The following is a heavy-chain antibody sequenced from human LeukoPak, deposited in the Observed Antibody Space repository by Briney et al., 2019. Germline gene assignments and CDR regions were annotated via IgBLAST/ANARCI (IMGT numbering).Heavy chain of an antibody. D-gene: IGHD3-10*01. CDR1: GGSISSYY. Sequence: PSEALSLTCTVSGGSISSYYWSWIRQPAGKGLEWIGRIYTSGSTNYNPSLKSRVTMSVDTSKNQFSLKLSSVTAADTVVYYCARELWFGEFRAFDIWGQGTMVTVSS. CDR3: ARELWFGEFRAFDI. V-gene: IGHV4-4*07. CDR2: IYTSGST. J-gene: IGHJ3*02.